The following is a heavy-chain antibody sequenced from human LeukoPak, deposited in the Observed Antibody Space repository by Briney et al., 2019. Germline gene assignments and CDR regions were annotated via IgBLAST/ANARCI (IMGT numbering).Heavy chain of an antibody. Sequence: SETLSLTCAVYGGSFSGYYWSWIRQPPGKGLEWIGETDHSGSTNYNPSLKSRVTISVDTSKNQFSLKLSSVTAADTAVYYCARGPPQFAFGVVTFPFQHWGQGTLVTVSS. D-gene: IGHD3-3*01. CDR2: TDHSGST. CDR3: ARGPPQFAFGVVTFPFQH. CDR1: GGSFSGYY. V-gene: IGHV4-34*01. J-gene: IGHJ1*01.